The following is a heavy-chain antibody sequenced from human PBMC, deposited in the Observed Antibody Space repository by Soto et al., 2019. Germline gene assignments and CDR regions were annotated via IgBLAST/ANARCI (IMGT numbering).Heavy chain of an antibody. CDR2: ISHRDGST. CDR1: GFSFSSFA. J-gene: IGHJ4*02. CDR3: AKAISDYYAPSDY. D-gene: IGHD3-22*01. Sequence: EVHLLESGGGLVQPGGSLRLSCAASGFSFSSFAMGWVRQAPGKGLEWVSVISHRDGSTYYADSVKGRFTISRNDSKSTLYQKMNCLRGADTAIYYCAKAISDYYAPSDYWGQGTQVTVSS. V-gene: IGHV3-23*01.